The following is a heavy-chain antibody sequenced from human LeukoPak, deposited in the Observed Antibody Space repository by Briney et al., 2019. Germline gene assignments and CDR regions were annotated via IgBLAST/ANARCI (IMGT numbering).Heavy chain of an antibody. D-gene: IGHD2-15*01. Sequence: SETLSLTCTVLGGPVRSISHSWNWIRQPPGKGVWGSWSIYYSGSTNYNPSLQSRLTISVDTSKNQFSLRLSSVTAADTAMYYCARRDCSGGSCYFQPWGQGTLVTVSS. CDR1: GGPVRSISHS. V-gene: IGHV4-39*01. CDR2: IYYSGST. CDR3: ARRDCSGGSCYFQP. J-gene: IGHJ1*01.